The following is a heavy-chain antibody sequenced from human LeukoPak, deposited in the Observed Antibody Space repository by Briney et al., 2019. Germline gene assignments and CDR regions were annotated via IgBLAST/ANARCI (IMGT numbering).Heavy chain of an antibody. J-gene: IGHJ4*02. D-gene: IGHD1-14*01. CDR2: ISSSSTTI. Sequence: GGSLRLSCAASGFTFSSYWMGWVRQAPGKGLEWISYISSSSTTIYYADSVKGRFTISRDNAKNSLYLQMNSLRAEDTAVYYCPLEPGEGFDYWGQGTLVTVSS. CDR1: GFTFSSYW. CDR3: PLEPGEGFDY. V-gene: IGHV3-48*01.